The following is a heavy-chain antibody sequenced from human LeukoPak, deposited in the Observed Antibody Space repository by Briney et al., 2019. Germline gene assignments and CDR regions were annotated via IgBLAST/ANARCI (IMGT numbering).Heavy chain of an antibody. CDR1: GFSLSSHK. V-gene: IGHV3-21*01. CDR3: ARDHSSGVYQEGYFDL. Sequence: GGSLRLSCAASGFSLSSHKMSWVRQAPGKGLEWVSTISTCSDYIYYGDSMRGRFTISRDNARNSLYLQMNSRRVEDTALYYCARDHSSGVYQEGYFDLWGRGTLVTVSS. D-gene: IGHD6-13*01. CDR2: ISTCSDYI. J-gene: IGHJ2*01.